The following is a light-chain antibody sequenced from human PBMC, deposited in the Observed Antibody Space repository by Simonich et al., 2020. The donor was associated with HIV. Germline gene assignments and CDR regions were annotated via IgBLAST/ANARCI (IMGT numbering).Light chain of an antibody. Sequence: DIQMTQSPSTLSASVGDRVTITCRASQNIRSWLAWYQQKPGKAPNLLIYKASSLESGVPSRFSGSGSGTEFTLTISSLQPDDFATYYCQQYHIYPYTFGQGTKLESK. CDR3: QQYHIYPYT. V-gene: IGKV1-5*03. CDR2: KAS. CDR1: QNIRSW. J-gene: IGKJ2*01.